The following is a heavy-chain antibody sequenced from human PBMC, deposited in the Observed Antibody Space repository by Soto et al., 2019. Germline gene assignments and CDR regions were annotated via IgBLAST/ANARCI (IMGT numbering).Heavy chain of an antibody. CDR2: TYYSGST. D-gene: IGHD6-13*01. Sequence: SETLSLTCIVSGESISGTIYYWGWIRQPPGKGLEWIGSTYYSGSTYYNPSLKSRVTISVDTSKNHFSLKLTSVTAADTAVYYCARPGGSGWFYFDSWGQGSQVTVSS. J-gene: IGHJ4*02. V-gene: IGHV4-39*02. CDR3: ARPGGSGWFYFDS. CDR1: GESISGTIYY.